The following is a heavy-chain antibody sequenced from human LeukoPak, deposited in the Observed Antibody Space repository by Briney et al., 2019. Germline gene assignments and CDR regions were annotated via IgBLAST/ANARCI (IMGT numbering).Heavy chain of an antibody. Sequence: GGSLRLSCAASGFTFSSSAMTWVRQAPGKGLEWVSAISDNGYDTFYADSVKGRFTISRDNAKNSLYLQMNSLRPEDTAVYYCARENSGSYYQFDCWGQGTLVTVSS. J-gene: IGHJ4*02. CDR1: GFTFSSSA. D-gene: IGHD1-26*01. CDR2: ISDNGYDT. V-gene: IGHV3-23*01. CDR3: ARENSGSYYQFDC.